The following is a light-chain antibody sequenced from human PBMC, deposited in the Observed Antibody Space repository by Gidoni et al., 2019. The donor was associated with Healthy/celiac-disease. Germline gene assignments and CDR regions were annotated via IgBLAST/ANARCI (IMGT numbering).Light chain of an antibody. V-gene: IGKV1-39*01. CDR3: QQSYSTPQT. CDR2: AAS. J-gene: IGKJ1*01. Sequence: DIQMTQSPSSLSASVADRVTITCRASQSISSYLNWYQQKPGKAPKLLIYAASSLQSGVPSRFSGSGSGTDFTLTISSLQPEDFATYYCQQSYSTPQTFDQGTKVEIK. CDR1: QSISSY.